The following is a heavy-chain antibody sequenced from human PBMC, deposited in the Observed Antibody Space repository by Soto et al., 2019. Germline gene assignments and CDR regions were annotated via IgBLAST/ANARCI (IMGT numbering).Heavy chain of an antibody. CDR1: GFTFSGSA. D-gene: IGHD3-3*01. J-gene: IGHJ5*02. CDR2: IRSRANSYAT. V-gene: IGHV3-73*01. Sequence: GGSLRLSCAASGFTFSGSAMHWVRQASGKGLELVGRIRSRANSYATAYAASVKGRFTISRDDSKNTAYLQMNSLKTEDTAVYYCTRPRPSRFWEWSNNWFDHWGQGTLVTVSS. CDR3: TRPRPSRFWEWSNNWFDH.